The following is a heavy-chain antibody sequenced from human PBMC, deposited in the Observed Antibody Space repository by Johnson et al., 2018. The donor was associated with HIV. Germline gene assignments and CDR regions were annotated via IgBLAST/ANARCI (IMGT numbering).Heavy chain of an antibody. CDR1: GFTFSSYG. J-gene: IGHJ3*02. D-gene: IGHD6-19*01. CDR3: ARGKFSSGWYAFDI. V-gene: IGHV3-33*01. CDR2: IWYDGSNK. Sequence: QVQLVESGGGVVQPGRSLRLSCAASGFTFSSYGMHWVRQAPGKGLEWVAVIWYDGSNKYYADSVKGRLTISRDDSKNTLYLQMNSLRAEDTAVYYCARGKFSSGWYAFDIWGQGTTVTVSS.